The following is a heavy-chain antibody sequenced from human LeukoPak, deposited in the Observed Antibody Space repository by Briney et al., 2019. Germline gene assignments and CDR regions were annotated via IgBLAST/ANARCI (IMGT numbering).Heavy chain of an antibody. CDR2: INHSGST. V-gene: IGHV4-34*01. CDR3: ARGFRFFSY. CDR1: GGSXXXYY. D-gene: IGHD3-3*01. J-gene: IGHJ4*02. Sequence: TLXLXXAXYGGSXXXYYWSWIRQPPGXGLEWIGEINHSGSTNYNPSLKSRVTISVDTSKNQFSLKLSSVTAADTAVYYCARGFRFFSYWGQGTLVTVSS.